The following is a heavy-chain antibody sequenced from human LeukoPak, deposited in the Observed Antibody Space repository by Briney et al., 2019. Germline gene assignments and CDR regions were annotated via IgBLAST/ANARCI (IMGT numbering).Heavy chain of an antibody. J-gene: IGHJ4*02. V-gene: IGHV3-30-3*01. CDR2: ISYDGSND. CDR1: GFTFSGYA. CDR3: ATNGPCIAVAGYVDY. D-gene: IGHD6-19*01. Sequence: PAGTLSLSCAASGFTFSGYAMHWLRQAPGKGLEWVAVISYDGSNDYYADSVKGRITISRDNSKNTLYLQMNSLSGGDTAVYYFATNGPCIAVAGYVDYWGQGILVTVSS.